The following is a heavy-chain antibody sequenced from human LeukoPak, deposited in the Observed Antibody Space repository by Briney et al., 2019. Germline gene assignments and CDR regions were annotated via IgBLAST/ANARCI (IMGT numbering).Heavy chain of an antibody. CDR3: VRGHTTATYYFDY. CDR1: GFSFNNFG. Sequence: GGSLRLSCVASGFSFNNFGMSWVRQAPGKGLEWVSIISVSRGSTFYTDSVKGRFTISRDNSKNTVFLQMNSLRAEDTAVYYCVRGHTTATYYFDYWGQGTLVTVSS. CDR2: ISVSRGST. D-gene: IGHD1-1*01. V-gene: IGHV3-23*01. J-gene: IGHJ4*02.